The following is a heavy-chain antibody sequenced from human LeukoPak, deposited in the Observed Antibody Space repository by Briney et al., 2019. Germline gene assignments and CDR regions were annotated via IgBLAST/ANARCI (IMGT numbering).Heavy chain of an antibody. D-gene: IGHD5-18*01. CDR2: IWYDGSEK. CDR3: ARVGPDPRIWLSLGY. V-gene: IGHV3-33*01. CDR1: GFTFSSYA. J-gene: IGHJ4*02. Sequence: GGSLRLSCAASGFTFSSYAIHWVRQAPGKGLEWVAVIWYDGSEKYYADSVKGRFTISRENSKNMVFLQMNSLRAEDTAVYYCARVGPDPRIWLSLGYWGRGTQVTVSS.